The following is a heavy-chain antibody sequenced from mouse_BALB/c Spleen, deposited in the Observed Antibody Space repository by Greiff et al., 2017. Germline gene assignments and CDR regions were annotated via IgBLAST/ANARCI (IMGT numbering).Heavy chain of an antibody. J-gene: IGHJ3*01. D-gene: IGHD2-4*01. V-gene: IGHV5-12-1*01. CDR1: GFAFSSYD. CDR3: ASYDYAPSD. Sequence: EVKVVESGGGLVKPGGSLKLSCAASGFAFSSYDMSWVRQTPEKRLEWVAYISSGGGSTYYPDTVKGRFTISRDNAKNTLYLQMSSLKSEDTAMYYCASYDYAPSDWGQGTLVTVSA. CDR2: ISSGGGST.